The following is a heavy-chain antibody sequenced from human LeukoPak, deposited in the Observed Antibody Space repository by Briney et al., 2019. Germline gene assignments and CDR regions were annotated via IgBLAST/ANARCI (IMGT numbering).Heavy chain of an antibody. CDR2: IRSKANSYAT. J-gene: IGHJ4*02. Sequence: GGSLRLSCAAPGFTFSGSAMHWVRQASGKGLEWVGRIRSKANSYATAYAASVKGRFTISRDDSKNTAYLQMNSLKTEDTAVYYCTRLPVNYYDSSGYWGQGTLVTVSS. D-gene: IGHD3-22*01. CDR1: GFTFSGSA. V-gene: IGHV3-73*01. CDR3: TRLPVNYYDSSGY.